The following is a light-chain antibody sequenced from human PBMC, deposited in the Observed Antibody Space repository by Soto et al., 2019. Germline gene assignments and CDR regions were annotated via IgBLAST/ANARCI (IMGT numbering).Light chain of an antibody. J-gene: IGKJ1*01. CDR1: QSISSW. CDR2: DAS. CDR3: QQYGSSPRT. V-gene: IGKV1-5*01. Sequence: DIQMTQSPPTLSASVGDRVTITCRASQSISSWLAWYQQKPGKAPKLLIYDASSLESGVPSRFSGSGSGTEFTLTISRLEPEDFAVYYCQQYGSSPRTFGQGTKVDIK.